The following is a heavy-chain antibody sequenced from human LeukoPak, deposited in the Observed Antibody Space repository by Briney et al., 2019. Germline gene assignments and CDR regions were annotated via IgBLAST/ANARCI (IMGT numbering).Heavy chain of an antibody. D-gene: IGHD6-19*01. CDR1: GASISNYY. CDR3: ARLTDIAVAGMGSFDY. V-gene: IGHV4-59*01. CDR2: ISYSGST. J-gene: IGHJ4*02. Sequence: SETLSLTCTVSGASISNYYWSWIRQPPAKGLEWIGHISYSGSTNYNTSLKSRVTISVDTSKQQFSLKLTSVTAADTAVYYCARLTDIAVAGMGSFDYWGQGTLVTVSS.